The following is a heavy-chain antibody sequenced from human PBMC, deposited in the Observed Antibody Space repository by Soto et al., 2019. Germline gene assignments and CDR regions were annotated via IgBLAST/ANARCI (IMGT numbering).Heavy chain of an antibody. CDR1: GFTSVPSA. CDR2: IVVGSGNT. Sequence: PVEVSCTASGFTSVPSAVQWVRPARGRRLARIRWIVVGSGNTNYTQKFQERVTITRDMATSTVYMELSSLRFEVTAVYYCTSIGMATVFVYRGLGTLVTVSS. V-gene: IGHV1-58*01. CDR3: TSIGMATVFVY. J-gene: IGHJ4*02. D-gene: IGHD4-4*01.